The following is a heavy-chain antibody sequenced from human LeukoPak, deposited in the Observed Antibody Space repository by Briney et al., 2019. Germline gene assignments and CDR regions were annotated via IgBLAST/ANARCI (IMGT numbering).Heavy chain of an antibody. CDR1: GGSISSSSYY. CDR3: ARRPVGSSLDY. D-gene: IGHD6-13*01. CDR2: IYYSEST. J-gene: IGHJ4*02. Sequence: SETLSLTCLVSGGSISSSSYYWDWIRQPPGKGLEWIGSIYYSESTHYNPSLKSRITISVDTSKNQFSLKLTSVTAADTAVYYCARRPVGSSLDYWGQGTLVTVSS. V-gene: IGHV4-39*01.